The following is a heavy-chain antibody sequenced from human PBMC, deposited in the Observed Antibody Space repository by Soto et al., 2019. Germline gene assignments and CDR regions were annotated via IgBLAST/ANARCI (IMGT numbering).Heavy chain of an antibody. CDR3: ARGIPLRICFSDACHPNWLFP. CDR1: GYTFSDYF. V-gene: IGHV1-2*04. Sequence: ASVKVSCKASGYTFSDYFIHWVRQAPGQGLEWMGWINPNSGGTNYAQTFQGWVTMTRDTSISTAFMELSRLTSDDTALYYCARGIPLRICFSDACHPNWLFPWG. D-gene: IGHD5-12*01. J-gene: IGHJ5*02. CDR2: INPNSGGT.